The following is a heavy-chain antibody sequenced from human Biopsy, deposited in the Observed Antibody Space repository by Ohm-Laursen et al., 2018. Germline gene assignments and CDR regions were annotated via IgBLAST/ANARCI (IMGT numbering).Heavy chain of an antibody. Sequence: SETLSLTCAVFGGSFSGYYWSWIRQPPGKGLEGIGEINHSGSTNYNPSLKNRVTISVDTSKNQFSLKLSSVTAADTAVYYCARGRGYCGGDCYPTYYYYYGMDVWGQGTTVTVSS. V-gene: IGHV4-34*01. J-gene: IGHJ6*02. CDR1: GGSFSGYY. CDR2: INHSGST. CDR3: ARGRGYCGGDCYPTYYYYYGMDV. D-gene: IGHD2-21*02.